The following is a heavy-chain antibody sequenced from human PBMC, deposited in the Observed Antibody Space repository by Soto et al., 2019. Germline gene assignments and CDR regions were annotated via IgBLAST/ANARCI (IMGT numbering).Heavy chain of an antibody. V-gene: IGHV3-48*02. CDR3: ARDKVQGVNIQGYYYYGLDV. J-gene: IGHJ6*02. CDR2: ISSSSSTI. D-gene: IGHD3-10*01. CDR1: GFNFISYS. Sequence: PGGSLRLSCAASGFNFISYSMNWVRKATGKGLEWVSYISSSSSTIYYADSVKGRFTICRDNDKNSLYLQMNSLRDEDTAVYYCARDKVQGVNIQGYYYYGLDVWGQGTTVTVS.